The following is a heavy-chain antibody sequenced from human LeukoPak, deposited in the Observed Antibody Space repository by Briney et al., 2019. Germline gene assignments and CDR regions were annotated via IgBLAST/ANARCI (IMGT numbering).Heavy chain of an antibody. CDR1: GFTFSSYS. V-gene: IGHV3-21*01. J-gene: IGHJ3*02. Sequence: GGSLRLSCAASGFTFSSYSMKWVRQAPGKGLEWVSSISSSSSYIYEAASVKGRFTISRDNAKKSLYLKMNSLRAEDTAVYYCASGGTYSSSSTRWGDAFDIWGQGTMVTVSS. CDR3: ASGGTYSSSSTRWGDAFDI. CDR2: ISSSSSYI. D-gene: IGHD6-6*01.